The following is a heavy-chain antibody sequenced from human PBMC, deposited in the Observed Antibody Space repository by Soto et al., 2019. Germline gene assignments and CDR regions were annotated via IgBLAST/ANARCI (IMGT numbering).Heavy chain of an antibody. CDR2: IYWDDDK. CDR1: GFSLSTSGVG. CDR3: AHRLHQVGESVVVPAAWGY. V-gene: IGHV2-5*02. J-gene: IGHJ4*02. D-gene: IGHD2-2*01. Sequence: QITLKESGPTLVKPTQTLTLTCTFSGFSLSTSGVGVGWIRQPPGKALEWLAIIYWDDDKRYSPSLKSRLTITKDTSKNQVVLTMTNMDPVDTVTYSFAHRLHQVGESVVVPAAWGYWGQGTLVTVSS.